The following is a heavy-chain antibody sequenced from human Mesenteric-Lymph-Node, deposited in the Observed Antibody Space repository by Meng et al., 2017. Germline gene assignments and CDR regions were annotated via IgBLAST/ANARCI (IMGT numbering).Heavy chain of an antibody. D-gene: IGHD2-2*01. CDR3: ARGGGCSSSSCDLDY. J-gene: IGHJ4*02. CDR2: IYHSGST. V-gene: IGHV4-4*02. CDR1: CAPNSSGTW. Sequence: HVRARESVHGLVYRWETLSLPCLASCAPNSSGTWWNWVRQPPGKGLEWIGDIYHSGSTNYNPSLKSRVTISVDKSKNQFSLKLSSVTAADTAMYYCARGGGCSSSSCDLDYWGQGVLVTVSS.